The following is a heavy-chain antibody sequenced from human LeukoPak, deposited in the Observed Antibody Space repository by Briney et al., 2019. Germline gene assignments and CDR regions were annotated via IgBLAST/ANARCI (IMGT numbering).Heavy chain of an antibody. V-gene: IGHV4-59*11. CDR1: GGSISSRF. CDR2: VYYSGST. D-gene: IGHD4-17*01. J-gene: IGHJ3*02. CDR3: ARDFRTTVILVAFDI. Sequence: PSETLSLTCSVSGGSISSRFWTWIRQPPGKGLEWIGYVYYSGSTNYNPSLKSRVTISVDTSKNQFSLKLSSVTAADTAVYYCARDFRTTVILVAFDIWGQGTMVTVSS.